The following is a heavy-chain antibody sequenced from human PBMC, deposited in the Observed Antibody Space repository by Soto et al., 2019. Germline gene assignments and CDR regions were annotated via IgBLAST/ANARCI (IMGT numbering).Heavy chain of an antibody. V-gene: IGHV4-39*01. J-gene: IGHJ4*02. CDR3: ARQVEVTYFDY. CDR1: GGSISSSAYY. Sequence: QLHLQESGPGLLKPSETLSLTCTVSGGSISSSAYYWGWIRQPPVKRLEWIASISYSGSTYYNPSLKSRVTISVDTSKNQFSLNLRSMTAADTAVYYCARQVEVTYFDYWGQGTLVTVSS. D-gene: IGHD1-1*01. CDR2: ISYSGST.